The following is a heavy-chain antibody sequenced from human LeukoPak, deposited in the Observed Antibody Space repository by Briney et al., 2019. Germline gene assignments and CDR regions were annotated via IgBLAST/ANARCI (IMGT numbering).Heavy chain of an antibody. D-gene: IGHD2-2*01. J-gene: IGHJ6*02. CDR2: IYSGGST. Sequence: GGSLRLSCAASGFTVSSNYMSWVRQAPGKGLEWVSVIYSGGSTYYADSVKGRFTISRDNSKNTLYLQMNSLRAEDTAVYYCARDRLVVSAAIRQDPMRYYYYGMDVWGQGTTVTVSS. CDR3: ARDRLVVSAAIRQDPMRYYYYGMDV. V-gene: IGHV3-53*01. CDR1: GFTVSSNY.